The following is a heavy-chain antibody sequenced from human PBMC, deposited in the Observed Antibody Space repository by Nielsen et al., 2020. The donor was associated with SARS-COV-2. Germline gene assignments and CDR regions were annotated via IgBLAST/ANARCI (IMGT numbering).Heavy chain of an antibody. Sequence: GESLKIPCAASGFTFRSYSMNWVRQAPGKGLGGVSYISSSSSTIYYADSVKGRFTISRDNAKNSLYLQMISLRDADTAVYYCARGGQLWSDDAFDIWGQGTMVTVSS. CDR1: GFTFRSYS. CDR2: ISSSSSTI. J-gene: IGHJ3*02. CDR3: ARGGQLWSDDAFDI. V-gene: IGHV3-48*02. D-gene: IGHD5-18*01.